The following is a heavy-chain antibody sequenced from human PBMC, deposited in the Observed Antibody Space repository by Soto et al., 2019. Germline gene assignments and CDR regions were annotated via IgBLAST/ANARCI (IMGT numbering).Heavy chain of an antibody. J-gene: IGHJ4*02. CDR1: GASFSGYY. CDR3: ARGDSSGYYIGFDY. D-gene: IGHD3-22*01. Sequence: QVQLQQWGAGLLKPSETLSLTCAVYGASFSGYYWSWIRQPPGKGLEWIGEINHSGSTNYNPSLKSRVTISVDTSKNQFSLKLSSVTAADTAVYYCARGDSSGYYIGFDYWGQGTLVTVSS. V-gene: IGHV4-34*01. CDR2: INHSGST.